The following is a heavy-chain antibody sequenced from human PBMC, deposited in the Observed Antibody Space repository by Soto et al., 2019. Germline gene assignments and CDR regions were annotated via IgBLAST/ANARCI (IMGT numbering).Heavy chain of an antibody. CDR2: INSDGSST. CDR3: ARVFSGVKPSY. D-gene: IGHD3-10*01. CDR1: GFTFSSYW. Sequence: LRLSCAASGFTFSSYWMHWVRQAPGKGLVWVSRINSDGSSTNYADFVKGRFTISRDNAKNTLYLQMNSLRADDTAVYYCARVFSGVKPSYWGQGTLVTVSS. V-gene: IGHV3-74*01. J-gene: IGHJ4*02.